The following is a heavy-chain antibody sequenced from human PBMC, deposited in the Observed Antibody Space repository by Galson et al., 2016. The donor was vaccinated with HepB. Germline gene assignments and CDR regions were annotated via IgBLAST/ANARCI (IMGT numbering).Heavy chain of an antibody. CDR3: VKPNGVLPTYYYYMDV. D-gene: IGHD4/OR15-4a*01. CDR1: GFTFSSYG. Sequence: SLRLSCAASGFTFSSYGMHWVRQAPGKGLEWVALIWYDRSKKYYADSVKGRFTISRDNSRNTLYLQMNSLRAEGTAVYYCVKPNGVLPTYYYYMDVWGKGTTVTVSS. V-gene: IGHV3-33*06. CDR2: IWYDRSKK. J-gene: IGHJ6*03.